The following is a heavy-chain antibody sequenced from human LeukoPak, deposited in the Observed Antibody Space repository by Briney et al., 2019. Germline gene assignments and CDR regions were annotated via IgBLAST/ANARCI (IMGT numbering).Heavy chain of an antibody. J-gene: IGHJ5*02. Sequence: GGSLRLSCAASGFTFSSYAMSWVRQAPGKGLEWVSAISGSGGSTYYADSVKGRFTISRDNSKNTLYLQMNSLRAEDTAVYYCARGVVVVVAAMYNWFDPWGQGTLVTVSS. D-gene: IGHD2-15*01. V-gene: IGHV3-23*01. CDR2: ISGSGGST. CDR1: GFTFSSYA. CDR3: ARGVVVVVAAMYNWFDP.